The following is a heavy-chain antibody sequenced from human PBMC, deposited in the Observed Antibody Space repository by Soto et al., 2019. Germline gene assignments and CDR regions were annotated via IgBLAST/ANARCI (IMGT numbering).Heavy chain of an antibody. V-gene: IGHV3-33*01. CDR1: GFTFSSHG. J-gene: IGHJ4*02. CDR2: IWYDGSKK. CDR3: ARDQQLGNLPSVY. D-gene: IGHD6-6*01. Sequence: HPGGSLRLSCAASGFTFSSHGMHWVRQAPGRGLEWVAIIWYDGSKKYYADSVKGRFTISRDNSKNTLYLYTNSLRAEDTAVYYCARDQQLGNLPSVYWGQGTLVTVSS.